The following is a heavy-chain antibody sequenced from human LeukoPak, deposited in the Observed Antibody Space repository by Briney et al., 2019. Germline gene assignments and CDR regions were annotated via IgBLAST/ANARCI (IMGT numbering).Heavy chain of an antibody. V-gene: IGHV4-34*01. J-gene: IGHJ4*02. CDR2: INHSGIT. Sequence: PSETLSLTCAVYGGSFSGYFWSWIRQPPGKGLEWIGEINHSGITNYNPSLQSRVNISVDTSNNQFSLKLSSVTAADTAVYYCARVRAIGVGRRYYFDYWGQGTLVTVSS. CDR3: ARVRAIGVGRRYYFDY. CDR1: GGSFSGYF. D-gene: IGHD3-16*01.